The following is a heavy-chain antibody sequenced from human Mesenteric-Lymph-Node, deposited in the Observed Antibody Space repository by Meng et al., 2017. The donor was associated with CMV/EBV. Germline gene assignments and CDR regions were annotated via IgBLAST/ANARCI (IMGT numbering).Heavy chain of an antibody. D-gene: IGHD6-25*01. CDR1: GFTFSSYS. V-gene: IGHV3-48*04. Sequence: GESLKISCAASGFTFSSYSMNWVRQAPGKGLEWVSYISSSSSSIYYADSVKGRFTISRDNAKNSLYLQMNSLRAEDMALYYCAKDNGSGDYYYYGMDVWGQGTTVTVSS. CDR3: AKDNGSGDYYYYGMDV. CDR2: ISSSSSSI. J-gene: IGHJ6*02.